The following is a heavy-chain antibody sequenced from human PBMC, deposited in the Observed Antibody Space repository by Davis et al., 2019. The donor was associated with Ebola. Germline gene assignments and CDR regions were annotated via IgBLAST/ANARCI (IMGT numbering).Heavy chain of an antibody. CDR3: ARGWYRTGLDV. CDR1: GDSVSSNSGA. CDR2: TYYNSKWYS. J-gene: IGHJ6*02. Sequence: HSQTLSLTCAIPGDSVSSNSGAWNWLRQSPSRGLEWLGRTYYNSKWYSDYAPSVKSRITINPDTSKNQLSLHLNSVTPEDTAIYYCARGWYRTGLDVWGQGTTVTVSS. V-gene: IGHV6-1*01. D-gene: IGHD6-19*01.